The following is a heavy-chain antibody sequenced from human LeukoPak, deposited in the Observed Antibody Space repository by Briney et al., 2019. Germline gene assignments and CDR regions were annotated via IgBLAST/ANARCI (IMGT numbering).Heavy chain of an antibody. CDR2: INPNSGGT. CDR3: ARAQVLRYFDWLFGTVDY. D-gene: IGHD3-9*01. Sequence: ASVKVSCKASGYTFTSYHMHWVRQAPGQGLEWMGWINPNSGGTNYAQKFQGRVTMTRDTSISTAYMELSRLRSDDTAVYYCARAQVLRYFDWLFGTVDYWGQGTLVTVSS. V-gene: IGHV1-2*02. J-gene: IGHJ4*02. CDR1: GYTFTSYH.